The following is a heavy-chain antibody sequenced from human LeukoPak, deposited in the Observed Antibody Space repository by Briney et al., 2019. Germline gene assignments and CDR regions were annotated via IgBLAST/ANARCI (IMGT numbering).Heavy chain of an antibody. CDR3: ARDASDIVVVPAAVGPFDL. D-gene: IGHD2-2*01. V-gene: IGHV3-64*01. Sequence: GGSLRLSCAASGFIFSSYAMYWVRRTPGKGLEYVSVISGNGVSTHYATSVQGRFTIFRDNSKNTVYLQMGSLRAEDMAVYYCARDASDIVVVPAAVGPFDLWGQGTLVTVSS. CDR2: ISGNGVST. J-gene: IGHJ4*02. CDR1: GFIFSSYA.